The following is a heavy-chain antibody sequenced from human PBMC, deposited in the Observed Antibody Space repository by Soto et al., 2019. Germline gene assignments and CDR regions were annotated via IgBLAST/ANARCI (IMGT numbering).Heavy chain of an antibody. D-gene: IGHD6-6*01. Sequence: PGGSLRLSCAASGFTFSSYGMHWVRQAPGKGLEWVAVIWYDGSNKYYADSVKGRFTISRNNSKNTLYLQMNSLRAEDTAVYYCARDGGYSSSPLGYYGMDVWGQGTTVTVSS. J-gene: IGHJ6*02. CDR3: ARDGGYSSSPLGYYGMDV. V-gene: IGHV3-33*01. CDR2: IWYDGSNK. CDR1: GFTFSSYG.